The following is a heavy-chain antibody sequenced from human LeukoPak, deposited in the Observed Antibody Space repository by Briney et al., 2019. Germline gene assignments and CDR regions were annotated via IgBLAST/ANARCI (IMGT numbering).Heavy chain of an antibody. D-gene: IGHD6-19*01. CDR3: AKDSFQWLLTLDY. CDR1: GFTFNSYA. CDR2: ISGSGGST. Sequence: GGSLRLSCAASGFTFNSYAMSWVRQAPGKGLEWVSAISGSGGSTYYADSVKGRFTISRDNSKNTLYLQMNSLRAEDTAVYYCAKDSFQWLLTLDYWGQGTLVTVSS. J-gene: IGHJ4*02. V-gene: IGHV3-23*01.